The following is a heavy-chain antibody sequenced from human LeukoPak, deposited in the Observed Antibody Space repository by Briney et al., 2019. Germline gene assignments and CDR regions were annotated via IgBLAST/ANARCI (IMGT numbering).Heavy chain of an antibody. D-gene: IGHD3-22*01. Sequence: ASVKVSCKASGGTFSSYAISWVRQAPGQGLEWMGRIIPILGIANYAQKFQGRVTITADKSTSTAYMELSSLRSEDTAVYYCARDGHYSDSSGYYRPRDWYFDLWGRGILVTVSS. CDR3: ARDGHYSDSSGYYRPRDWYFDL. CDR2: IIPILGIA. J-gene: IGHJ2*01. V-gene: IGHV1-69*04. CDR1: GGTFSSYA.